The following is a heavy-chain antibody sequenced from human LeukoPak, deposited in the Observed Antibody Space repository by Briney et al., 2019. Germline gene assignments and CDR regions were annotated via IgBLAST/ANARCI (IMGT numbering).Heavy chain of an antibody. CDR1: GGTFSSYA. J-gene: IGHJ4*02. Sequence: ASVEVSCKASGGTFSSYAISWVRQAPGQGLEWMGGIIPIFGTANYAQKFQGRVTITTDESTSTAYMELSSLRSEDTAVYYCARVSRYYYDSSGRFDYWGQGTLATVSS. D-gene: IGHD3-22*01. V-gene: IGHV1-69*05. CDR3: ARVSRYYYDSSGRFDY. CDR2: IIPIFGTA.